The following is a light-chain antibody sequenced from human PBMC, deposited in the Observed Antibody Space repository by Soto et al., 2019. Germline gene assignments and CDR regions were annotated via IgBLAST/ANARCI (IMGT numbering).Light chain of an antibody. CDR1: SSDVGGYNF. V-gene: IGLV2-8*01. Sequence: QSVLTQPPSASGSPGQSVTISCTGTSSDVGGYNFVSWYQQHPGKAPKLMIYEVSKRPSGVADRFSGSKSDNTASLTVSGLQAEDEADYSCSSYAGSNNRYVFGTGTKVTVL. CDR2: EVS. CDR3: SSYAGSNNRYV. J-gene: IGLJ1*01.